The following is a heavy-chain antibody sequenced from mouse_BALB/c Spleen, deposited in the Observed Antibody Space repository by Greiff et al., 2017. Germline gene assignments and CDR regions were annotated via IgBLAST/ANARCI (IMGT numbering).Heavy chain of an antibody. CDR2: ISSGSSTI. CDR1: GFPFSSFG. V-gene: IGHV5-17*02. Sequence: EVKLPASGGGLVQPGGFRKLSCAASGFPFSSFGMHWVRQAPEKGLEWVAYISSGSSTIYYADTVKGRFTISRDNPKNTLFLQMTSLRSEDTAMYYCARVGNYFDYWGQGTTLTVSS. CDR3: ARVGNYFDY. J-gene: IGHJ2*01.